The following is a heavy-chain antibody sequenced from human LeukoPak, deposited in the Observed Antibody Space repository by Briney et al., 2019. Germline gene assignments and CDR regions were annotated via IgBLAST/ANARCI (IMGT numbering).Heavy chain of an antibody. D-gene: IGHD3-10*01. CDR1: GGSISSYY. CDR2: IYTSGST. V-gene: IGHV4-4*07. CDR3: ARDRGSIRYYYYYMDV. J-gene: IGHJ6*03. Sequence: PTETLSLTCTVSGGSISSYYWSWIRQPAGKVLEWIGRIYTSGSTNYNPSLKSRVTMSVDTSKNQFPLKLSSVTAADTAVYYCARDRGSIRYYYYYMDVWGKGTTVTISS.